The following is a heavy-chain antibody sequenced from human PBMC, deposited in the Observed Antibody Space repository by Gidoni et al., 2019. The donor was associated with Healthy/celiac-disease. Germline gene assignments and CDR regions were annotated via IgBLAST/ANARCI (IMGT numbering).Heavy chain of an antibody. CDR2: ISYDGSNK. CDR3: AKELYYYDSSGYYNGLDY. CDR1: GFTFSSYV. V-gene: IGHV3-30*18. J-gene: IGHJ4*02. Sequence: QVQLVESGGGVVQPGRSLRLSCAASGFTFSSYVMHWVRQAPGKGLEWVAVISYDGSNKYYADSVKGRFTISRDNSKNTLYLQMNSLRAEDTAVYYCAKELYYYDSSGYYNGLDYWGQGTLVTVSS. D-gene: IGHD3-22*01.